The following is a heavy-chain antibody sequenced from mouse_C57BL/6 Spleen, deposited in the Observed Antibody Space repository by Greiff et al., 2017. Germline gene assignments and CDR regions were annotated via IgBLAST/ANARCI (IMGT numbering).Heavy chain of an antibody. CDR2: IDPSDSYT. J-gene: IGHJ1*03. CDR1: GYTFTSYW. V-gene: IGHV1-69*01. CDR3: ARRDYSNSCYWYFDV. D-gene: IGHD2-5*01. Sequence: VQLQQPGAELVMPGASVKLSCKASGYTFTSYWMHWVKQRPGQGLEWIGEIDPSDSYTNYNQKFKGKSTLTVDKSSSAAYMQLSSLTSEDSAVYDCARRDYSNSCYWYFDVWGTGTTVTVSS.